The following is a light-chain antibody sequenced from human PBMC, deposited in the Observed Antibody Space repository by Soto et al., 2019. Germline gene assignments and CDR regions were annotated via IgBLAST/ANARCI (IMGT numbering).Light chain of an antibody. J-gene: IGKJ1*01. CDR2: GAS. CDR1: QRVSSSY. CDR3: QQYGSSPRT. V-gene: IGKV3-20*01. Sequence: EIVLTQSPGTMSLSPGERATLSCRASQRVSSSYLAWHQQKPRQAPRLLIYGASSRATGIPDRFSGSGSGTEFTLTISRMEPEDFAVYYCQQYGSSPRTFGQGTKVEIK.